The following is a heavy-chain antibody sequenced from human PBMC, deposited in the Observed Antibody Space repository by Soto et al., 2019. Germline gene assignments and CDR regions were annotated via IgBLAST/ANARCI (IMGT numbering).Heavy chain of an antibody. CDR2: IYYSGST. D-gene: IGHD6-6*01. CDR1: GDSISSYY. Sequence: PSETLSLTCTVSGDSISSYYWSWIRQPTGKGLEWIGYIYYSGSTNYNPSLKSRVTISVDTSKNQFSLKLTSVTAADTAVYYCACLKESKSSWFYPRALRNAVTISA. J-gene: IGHJ5*01. V-gene: IGHV4-59*08. CDR3: ACLKESKSSWFYP.